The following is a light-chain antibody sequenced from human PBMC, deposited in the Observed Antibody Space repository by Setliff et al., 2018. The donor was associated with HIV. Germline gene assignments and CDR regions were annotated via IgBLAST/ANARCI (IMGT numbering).Light chain of an antibody. Sequence: QSVLTQPPQVSGAPGQRVTIFCTGGPSTIGPGHDVHWYQQLPGTAPKLLVYGSRNRPSGVPDRFSGSKSGNSASLAITGLQAEDEGDYYCQTYDTRLNIYVFGTGTKVTVL. CDR2: GSR. V-gene: IGLV1-40*01. CDR1: PSTIGPGHD. J-gene: IGLJ1*01. CDR3: QTYDTRLNIYV.